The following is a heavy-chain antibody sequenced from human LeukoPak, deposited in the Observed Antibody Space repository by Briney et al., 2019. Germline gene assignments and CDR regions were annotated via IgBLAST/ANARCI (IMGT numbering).Heavy chain of an antibody. CDR1: GFSFSDYW. Sequence: GGSLRLSCAASGFSFSDYWMDWVRQSPGKGMEWVANINQDGSEGYYADSVKGRFTICRDNAKNSLYLQMNKLRAEDTAVYYCSRSLDYWGQGALVTVSS. CDR2: INQDGSEG. J-gene: IGHJ4*02. V-gene: IGHV3-7*01. CDR3: SRSLDY.